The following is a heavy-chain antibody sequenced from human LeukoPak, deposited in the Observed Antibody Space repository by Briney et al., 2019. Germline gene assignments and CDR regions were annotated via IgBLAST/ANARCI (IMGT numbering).Heavy chain of an antibody. CDR1: GFTFSDYY. Sequence: GGSLRLSCAASGFTFSDYYMSWIRQAPGKGLVWISRISPTGSTTSYADSVKGRFTVSRDNAKNTLYLQVNNLRAEDTAVYYCARGPNSNWSGLDFWGQGTLLTVSS. J-gene: IGHJ4*02. V-gene: IGHV3-74*01. D-gene: IGHD6-6*01. CDR2: ISPTGSTT. CDR3: ARGPNSNWSGLDF.